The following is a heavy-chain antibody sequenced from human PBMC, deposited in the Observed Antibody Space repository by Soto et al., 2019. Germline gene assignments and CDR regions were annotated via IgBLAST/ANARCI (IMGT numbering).Heavy chain of an antibody. CDR1: GFSFVEND. V-gene: IGHV3-49*03. J-gene: IGHJ4*02. CDR2: IRRKDYGGTT. D-gene: IGHD3-22*01. CDR3: ARGKGSYDSSVDY. Sequence: AVGTLRLSCRTSGFSFVENDMSWFRQAPGKGLEWVGFIRRKDYGGTTDYAASVKGRFTISRDDSKSIASLQMTSLKIDDTAVYHCARGKGSYDSSVDYWGQGTLVTVSS.